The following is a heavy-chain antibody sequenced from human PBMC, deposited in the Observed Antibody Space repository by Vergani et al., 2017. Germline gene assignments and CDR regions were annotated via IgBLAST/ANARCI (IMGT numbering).Heavy chain of an antibody. CDR2: ISYDGTQK. D-gene: IGHD1-1*01. CDR3: ATKSCGTPGCQIGYFRE. Sequence: QVHLVESGGGVVQPGRSLRLSCVVSGFTSSYYCMHWVRPAPGKGLEWVAVISYDGTQKYYADSVKGRFTISRDNSKSTLYLQMYSLRTEDTAVYYCATKSCGTPGCQIGYFREWGQGTLVTVSS. V-gene: IGHV3-30*03. CDR1: GFTSSYYC. J-gene: IGHJ1*01.